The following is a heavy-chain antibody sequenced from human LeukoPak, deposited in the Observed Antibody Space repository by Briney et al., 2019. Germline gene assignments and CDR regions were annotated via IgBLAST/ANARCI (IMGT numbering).Heavy chain of an antibody. Sequence: PGGSLRLSCAASGFTFSSSAMNWVRQAPGKGLEWVSAISGSGGSTYYADSVKGRFTISRDNSKNTLYLQMNCLRAEDTAVYYCARGYSNYGYTFDIWGQGTMVTVSS. CDR3: ARGYSNYGYTFDI. J-gene: IGHJ3*02. CDR2: ISGSGGST. CDR1: GFTFSSSA. D-gene: IGHD4-11*01. V-gene: IGHV3-23*01.